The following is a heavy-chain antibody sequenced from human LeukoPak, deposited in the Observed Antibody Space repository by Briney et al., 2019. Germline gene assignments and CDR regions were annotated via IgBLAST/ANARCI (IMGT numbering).Heavy chain of an antibody. D-gene: IGHD3-10*01. CDR2: MNPKAGIT. CDR1: GYTFSTSD. Sequence: ALVKASCTASGYTFSTSDIKLVRGATGQGLEWRGWMNPKAGITGYAQKFQGRVTMTTDTSESTAYMELRSLRSEDTAVYYGARKFLGSRGYYFDYWGQGTLVTVSS. V-gene: IGHV1-8*01. J-gene: IGHJ4*02. CDR3: ARKFLGSRGYYFDY.